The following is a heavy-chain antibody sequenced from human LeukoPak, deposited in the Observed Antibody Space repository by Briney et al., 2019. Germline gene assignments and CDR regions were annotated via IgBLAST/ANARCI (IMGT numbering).Heavy chain of an antibody. CDR2: IMPLFGTA. Sequence: SVKVSCKPSGGTFNNSAISWVRQAPEQWLEWLGGIMPLFGTAGYAQKFQGRVTITKDESTRTVYLELTSLTSDDTAVYYCARDVHGDYGSGWFDPWGQGTLVSVSS. CDR1: GGTFNNSA. D-gene: IGHD4-17*01. CDR3: ARDVHGDYGSGWFDP. V-gene: IGHV1-69*05. J-gene: IGHJ5*02.